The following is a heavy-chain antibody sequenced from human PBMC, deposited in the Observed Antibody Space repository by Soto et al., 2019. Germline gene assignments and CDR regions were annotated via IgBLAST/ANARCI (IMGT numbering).Heavy chain of an antibody. Sequence: SVKFSCKSSGGTFSSYAISWVRQAPGQGLEWMGGIIPIFGTANYAQKFQGRATITADESTSTAYMELSSLRSEDTAVYYCARRKDCSSTRCSANWEFYYYYGMDVWGQGTTVTVSS. CDR2: IIPIFGTA. D-gene: IGHD2-2*01. CDR1: GGTFSSYA. CDR3: ARRKDCSSTRCSANWEFYYYYGMDV. J-gene: IGHJ6*02. V-gene: IGHV1-69*13.